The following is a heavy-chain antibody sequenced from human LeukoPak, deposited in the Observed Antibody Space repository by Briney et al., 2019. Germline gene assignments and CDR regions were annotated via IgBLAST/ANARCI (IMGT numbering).Heavy chain of an antibody. V-gene: IGHV3-23*01. Sequence: PGGSLRLSCAASGFTFNIHGMSWVRQVSGKGLEWVSAISSSGSSTFYADSVKGRFTISRDNSKNTLYLQMNSLRAEDTAIYYCAKDLRYAYDCWGQGTLVTVSS. D-gene: IGHD3-16*01. CDR2: ISSSGSST. CDR1: GFTFNIHG. CDR3: AKDLRYAYDC. J-gene: IGHJ4*02.